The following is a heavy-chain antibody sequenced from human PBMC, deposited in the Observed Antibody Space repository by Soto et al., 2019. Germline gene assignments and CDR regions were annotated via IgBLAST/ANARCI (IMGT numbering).Heavy chain of an antibody. J-gene: IGHJ6*02. V-gene: IGHV3-23*01. CDR1: GFSVGSYG. Sequence: GGSLRLSCAASGFSVGSYGMSWVRQAPGKGLECVSSSGSGYSIYYADSVKGRFTISRDNSKNTLYLQMNSLRAEDTAVYYCAKRLQGGYYYYGMDVWGQGTTVTVSS. CDR3: AKRLQGGYYYYGMDV. CDR2: SGSGYSI. D-gene: IGHD5-18*01.